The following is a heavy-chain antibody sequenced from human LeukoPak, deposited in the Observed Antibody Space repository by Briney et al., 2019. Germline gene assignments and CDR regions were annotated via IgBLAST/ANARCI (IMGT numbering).Heavy chain of an antibody. Sequence: SETLSLTCAVSGGSISSGGYSWSWIRQPPGKGLEWIGYIYHSGSTYYNPSLKSRVTISVDRSKNQFSLKLSSVTAADTAVYYCARHLGSSLDYWGQGTLVTVSS. CDR2: IYHSGST. CDR3: ARHLGSSLDY. J-gene: IGHJ4*02. D-gene: IGHD2-15*01. CDR1: GGSISSGGYS. V-gene: IGHV4-30-2*01.